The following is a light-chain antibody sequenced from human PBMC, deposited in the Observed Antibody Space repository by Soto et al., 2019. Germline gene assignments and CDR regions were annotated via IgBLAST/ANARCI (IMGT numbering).Light chain of an antibody. CDR1: QSISSW. V-gene: IGKV1-5*03. J-gene: IGKJ1*01. Sequence: DIQMTQSPSTLSASVGDRVTITCRASQSISSWLAWYQQKPGKAPKLLIYKASSIESGVPSRFSGSGSGTEFTLTISSLQSDDFAIYYCQQYNSYPWTFGQGTKVEIK. CDR2: KAS. CDR3: QQYNSYPWT.